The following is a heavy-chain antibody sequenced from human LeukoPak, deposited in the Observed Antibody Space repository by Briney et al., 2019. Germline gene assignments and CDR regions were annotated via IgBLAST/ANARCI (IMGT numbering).Heavy chain of an antibody. V-gene: IGHV3-53*01. CDR2: IYSGGST. CDR3: ARDSASYYYDSSGSFDY. Sequence: GGSLRLSCAASGFTVSSNYMSRVRQAPGKGLEWVSVIYSGGSTYYADSVKGRFTISRDNSKNTLYLQMNSLRAEDTAVYYCARDSASYYYDSSGSFDYWGQGTLVTVSS. CDR1: GFTVSSNY. J-gene: IGHJ4*02. D-gene: IGHD3-22*01.